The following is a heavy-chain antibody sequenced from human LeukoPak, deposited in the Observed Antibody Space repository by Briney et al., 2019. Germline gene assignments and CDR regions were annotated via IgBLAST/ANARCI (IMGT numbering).Heavy chain of an antibody. J-gene: IGHJ6*03. CDR2: IKSKTDGGTT. Sequence: PGGSLRLSCAASGFTFSNAWMSWVRQAPGKGLEWVGRIKSKTDGGTTDYAAPVKGRFTISRDDSKNTLYLQMNSLKTEDTAVYYCTTYSSSWYRYYYYYMDVWGKGTTVTVSS. CDR3: TTYSSSWYRYYYYYMDV. D-gene: IGHD6-13*01. V-gene: IGHV3-15*01. CDR1: GFTFSNAW.